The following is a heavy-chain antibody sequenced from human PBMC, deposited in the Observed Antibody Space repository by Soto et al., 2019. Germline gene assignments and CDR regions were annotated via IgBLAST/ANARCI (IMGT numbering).Heavy chain of an antibody. CDR2: MNPNSGNT. D-gene: IGHD1-26*01. V-gene: IGHV1-8*01. CDR1: GYTFTSDD. J-gene: IGHJ4*02. Sequence: ASVKVSCKASGYTFTSDDINWVRQATGQGLEWMGWMNPNSGNTGYAQKFQGRVTMTRNTSISTAYMELSSLRSEDTAVYYCARAGRSAVGATEGRSFDYSGQGTLVTVSS. CDR3: ARAGRSAVGATEGRSFDY.